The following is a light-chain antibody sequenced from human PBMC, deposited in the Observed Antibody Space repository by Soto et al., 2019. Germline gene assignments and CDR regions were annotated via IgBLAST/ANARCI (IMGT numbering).Light chain of an antibody. CDR1: SNDVGYYNY. J-gene: IGLJ2*01. CDR2: EVS. V-gene: IGLV2-14*01. Sequence: QSALSQPASVSGSPGQSITISCTGTSNDVGYYNYVSWYQQHPGQAPKLIIFEVSNRPSGISSRFSGSKSGNTASLTISGLQAEDEADYYCASYTSSSTSVIFGRGTKLTVL. CDR3: ASYTSSSTSVI.